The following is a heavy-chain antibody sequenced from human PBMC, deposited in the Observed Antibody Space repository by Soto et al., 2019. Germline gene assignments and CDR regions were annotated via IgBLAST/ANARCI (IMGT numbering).Heavy chain of an antibody. J-gene: IGHJ6*02. CDR1: GFIFSSFG. D-gene: IGHD6-19*01. Sequence: PVGSLRLSGAASGFIFSSFGMHWVRQAPGKGLEWVAVIWYDGSNEYYADSVKGRFTISKDNSKNTLYLQMNSLRAEDTAVYYCARDDIPGRAVATYGMDVWGQGTTVTVSS. CDR3: ARDDIPGRAVATYGMDV. V-gene: IGHV3-33*01. CDR2: IWYDGSNE.